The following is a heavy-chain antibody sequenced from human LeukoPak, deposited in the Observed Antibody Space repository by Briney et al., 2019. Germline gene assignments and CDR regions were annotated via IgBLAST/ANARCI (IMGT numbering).Heavy chain of an antibody. V-gene: IGHV3-21*01. CDR2: ISSSSSYI. CDR3: ARGGYGDYSYDAFDI. J-gene: IGHJ3*02. D-gene: IGHD4-17*01. Sequence: GGSLRLSCAASGFTFSSYSMNWVRQAPGKGLEWVSSISSSSSYIYYADSVKGRFTISRDNAKNSLYLQMNSLRAEDTAVYYCARGGYGDYSYDAFDIWGQGTRVTVSS. CDR1: GFTFSSYS.